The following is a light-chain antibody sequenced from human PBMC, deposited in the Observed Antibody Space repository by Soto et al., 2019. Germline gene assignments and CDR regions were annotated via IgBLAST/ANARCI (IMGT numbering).Light chain of an antibody. CDR1: QDIRNS. CDR3: QQYYDSMYT. Sequence: DIQMTQSPSSLSVSVGDRVTITCQASQDIRNSLNWYQQKAGKAPELLVNDATNLELGVPSRFSGSGSGTDFTFTISSLQPEDFATYYCQQYYDSMYTFGQGTKLE. J-gene: IGKJ2*01. V-gene: IGKV1-33*01. CDR2: DAT.